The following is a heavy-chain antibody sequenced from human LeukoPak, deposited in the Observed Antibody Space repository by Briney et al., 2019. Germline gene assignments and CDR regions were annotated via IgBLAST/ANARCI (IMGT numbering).Heavy chain of an antibody. CDR3: TTETEELAYCGGDCYRTRVTSDY. CDR1: GGSISSGGYY. V-gene: IGHV4-31*03. D-gene: IGHD2-21*02. CDR2: IYYSGST. Sequence: SETLSLTCTVSGGSISSGGYYWSWIRQHPGKGLEWIGYIYYSGSTYYNPSLMSRVTISVDTSKNQFSLKLSSVTAADTAVYYCTTETEELAYCGGDCYRTRVTSDYWGQGTLVTVSS. J-gene: IGHJ4*02.